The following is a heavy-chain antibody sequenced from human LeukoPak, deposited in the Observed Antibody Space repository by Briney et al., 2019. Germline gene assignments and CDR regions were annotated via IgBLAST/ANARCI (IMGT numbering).Heavy chain of an antibody. V-gene: IGHV4-39*07. D-gene: IGHD2-15*01. CDR3: ARDWVYCSGGSCPIGYSYGSDY. J-gene: IGHJ4*02. Sequence: SETLSLTCTVSGGSISSSSYYWGWIRQPPGKGLEWIGSIYYSGSTYYNPSLKSRVTISVDTSKNQFSLKLSSVTAADTAVYYCARDWVYCSGGSCPIGYSYGSDYWGQGTLVTVSS. CDR1: GGSISSSSYY. CDR2: IYYSGST.